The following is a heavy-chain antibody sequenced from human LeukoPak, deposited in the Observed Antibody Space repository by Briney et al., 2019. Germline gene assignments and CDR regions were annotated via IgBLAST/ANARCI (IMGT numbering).Heavy chain of an antibody. CDR3: ATSYDHGWLIGS. V-gene: IGHV4-59*01. J-gene: IGHJ4*02. D-gene: IGHD3-16*01. CDR1: GGSITNDY. Sequence: SETLSLTCTVSGGSITNDYWNWIRQSSGKQLEWIGSIHYSGTINYSPSLKGRITISLDTSKNQFSLKLSSVTAADTAMYYCATSYDHGWLIGSWGQGTLVTVSS. CDR2: IHYSGTI.